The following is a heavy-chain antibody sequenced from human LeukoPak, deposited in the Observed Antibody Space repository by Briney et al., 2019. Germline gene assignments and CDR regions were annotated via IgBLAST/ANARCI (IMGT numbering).Heavy chain of an antibody. J-gene: IGHJ6*02. Sequence: GGSLRLSCAASGFTFSSYSMNWVRQAPGKGLEWVSSISSSSSYIYYADSVKGRFTISRDNAKNSLYLQMNSLRAEDTAVYYCASYCGGGSCLYYYYGMDVWGQGTTVTVSS. CDR2: ISSSSSYI. D-gene: IGHD2-15*01. CDR1: GFTFSSYS. CDR3: ASYCGGGSCLYYYYGMDV. V-gene: IGHV3-21*01.